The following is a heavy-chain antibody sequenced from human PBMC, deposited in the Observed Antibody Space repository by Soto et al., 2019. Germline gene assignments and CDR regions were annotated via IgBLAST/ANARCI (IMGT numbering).Heavy chain of an antibody. D-gene: IGHD1-26*01. CDR3: ARRESQGPIDY. Sequence: QVQLQESGPGLVKPSDTLSLTCAVSGYSISSSNWWGWIRQPPGKGLEWIGYIYYSGTTYYNPSLKSRDTESVDTSKNQFSLKLTSVTAVDTAVYYCARRESQGPIDYWGQGTLVTVSS. V-gene: IGHV4-28*01. J-gene: IGHJ4*02. CDR2: IYYSGTT. CDR1: GYSISSSNW.